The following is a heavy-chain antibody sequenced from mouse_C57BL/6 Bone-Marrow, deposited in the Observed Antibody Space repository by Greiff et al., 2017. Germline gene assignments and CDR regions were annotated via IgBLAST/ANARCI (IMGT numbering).Heavy chain of an antibody. CDR3: TPNWDREAMDD. D-gene: IGHD4-1*02. CDR1: GYTFTSYW. Sequence: VQLQQSGTVLARPGASVKMSCKTSGYTFTSYWMHWVKQRPGQGLEWIGAIYPGNSDTSYNQKFKGKAKLTAVTSASTAYMELSSLTNEDSAVYYCTPNWDREAMDDWGPGTSVTGSS. CDR2: IYPGNSDT. J-gene: IGHJ4*01. V-gene: IGHV1-5*01.